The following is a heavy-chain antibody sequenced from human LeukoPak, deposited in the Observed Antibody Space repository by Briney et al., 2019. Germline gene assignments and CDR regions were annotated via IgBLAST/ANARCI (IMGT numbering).Heavy chain of an antibody. J-gene: IGHJ4*02. D-gene: IGHD3-16*01. Sequence: ASVKVSCKASGYTFTGYYIHWVRQAPGQGLEWMGIINPSGGSTTYAQKFQGRVIMTSDMSTSTVYMDLSSLRSEDTAVYYCARTFYEQMPHFDYWGQGTLVTVSS. V-gene: IGHV1-46*01. CDR2: INPSGGST. CDR3: ARTFYEQMPHFDY. CDR1: GYTFTGYY.